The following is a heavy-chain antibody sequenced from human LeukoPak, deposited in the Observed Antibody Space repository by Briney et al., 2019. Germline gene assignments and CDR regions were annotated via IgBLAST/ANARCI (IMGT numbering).Heavy chain of an antibody. CDR1: GFTFSSYG. V-gene: IGHV3-33*01. CDR3: ARDGSGGSFDH. J-gene: IGHJ4*02. D-gene: IGHD2-15*01. Sequence: PGRSLRLSCAASGFTFSSYGMHWVRQAPGKGLEWVAVIWYDGSNKYYADSVKGRFTISRDNSKNTLYLQMNSLRAEDTAVYYCARDGSGGSFDHWGQGTLVTVSS. CDR2: IWYDGSNK.